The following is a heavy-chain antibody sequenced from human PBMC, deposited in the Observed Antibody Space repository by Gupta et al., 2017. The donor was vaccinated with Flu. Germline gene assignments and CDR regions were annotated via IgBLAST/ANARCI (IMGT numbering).Heavy chain of an antibody. CDR2: IIPIFGAA. CDR3: ARDDEDYYDSSGRSYYYYYMAV. J-gene: IGHJ6*03. D-gene: IGHD3-22*01. V-gene: IGHV1-69*06. Sequence: PGQGLEWRGGIIPIFGAAVYAQRFQGRVTITADKSTSTAYMELSSLRSEDTAVYYCARDDEDYYDSSGRSYYYYYMAVWGKGTTDTVSS.